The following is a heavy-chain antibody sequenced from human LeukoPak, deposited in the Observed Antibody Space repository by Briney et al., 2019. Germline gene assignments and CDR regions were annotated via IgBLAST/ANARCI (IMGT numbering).Heavy chain of an antibody. J-gene: IGHJ4*02. CDR3: AKGREAYDFWSGYYKDY. Sequence: GGSLRLSCAASGFTFSSYGMRWVRQAPGKGLEWVAFLRYDGSNKYYADSVRGRFTISRDNSKNTLYLQMNSLRAEDTAVYYCAKGREAYDFWSGYYKDYWGQGTLVTVSS. D-gene: IGHD3-3*01. V-gene: IGHV3-30*02. CDR2: LRYDGSNK. CDR1: GFTFSSYG.